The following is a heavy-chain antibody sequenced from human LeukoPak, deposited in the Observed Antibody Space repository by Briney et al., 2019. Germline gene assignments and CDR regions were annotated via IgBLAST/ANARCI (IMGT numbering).Heavy chain of an antibody. CDR2: ISGSGGST. CDR3: AKDISSGYYLEYYFDY. Sequence: GGSLRLSCAASGFTFSSYAMSWVRQAPGKGLEWVSAISGSGGSTYYADSVKGRFTISRDNSKNTLYLQMNSLRAEDTAVYYCAKDISSGYYLEYYFDYWGQGTLVTVSS. CDR1: GFTFSSYA. V-gene: IGHV3-23*01. D-gene: IGHD3-22*01. J-gene: IGHJ4*02.